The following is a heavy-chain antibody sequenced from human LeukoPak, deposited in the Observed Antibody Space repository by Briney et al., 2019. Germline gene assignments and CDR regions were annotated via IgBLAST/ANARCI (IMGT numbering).Heavy chain of an antibody. V-gene: IGHV3-30*03. Sequence: GGSLRLSCAASGFTFSSYGMHWVRQAPGKGLEWVAVISYDGSNKYYADSVKGRFTISRDNSKNTLYLQMNSLRAEDTAVYYCARELNTAIDYWGQGTLVTVSS. CDR1: GFTFSSYG. D-gene: IGHD5-18*01. CDR3: ARELNTAIDY. J-gene: IGHJ4*02. CDR2: ISYDGSNK.